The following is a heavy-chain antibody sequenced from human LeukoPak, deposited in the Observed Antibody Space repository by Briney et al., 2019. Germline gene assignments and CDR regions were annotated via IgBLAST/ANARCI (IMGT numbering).Heavy chain of an antibody. CDR3: ARESAYYDSSGQSPEYYFDY. CDR2: INPSGGST. V-gene: IGHV1-46*01. D-gene: IGHD3-22*01. J-gene: IGHJ4*02. CDR1: GGTFSSYA. Sequence: ASVKVSCKASGGTFSSYAISWVRQAPGQGLEWMGIINPSGGSTSYAQKFQGRVTMTRDTSTSTVYMELSSLRSEDTAVYYCARESAYYDSSGQSPEYYFDYWGQGTLVTVSS.